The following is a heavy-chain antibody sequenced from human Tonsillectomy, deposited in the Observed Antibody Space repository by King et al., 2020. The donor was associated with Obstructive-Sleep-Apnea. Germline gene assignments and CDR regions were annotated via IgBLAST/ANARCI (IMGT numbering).Heavy chain of an antibody. CDR1: GGTFNSYG. D-gene: IGHD2-15*01. Sequence: QLVQSGAEVKKPGSSVKVSCKASGGTFNSYGISWVRQAPGQGLEWMGGIIPILDIANYAQKFQGRVTITADKSTSTAYMELSSLRFEDTAVYYCARDVGKIVVVVAPTLASNGLDVWGQGTTVTVSS. CDR2: IIPILDIA. V-gene: IGHV1-69*04. CDR3: ARDVGKIVVVVAPTLASNGLDV. J-gene: IGHJ6*02.